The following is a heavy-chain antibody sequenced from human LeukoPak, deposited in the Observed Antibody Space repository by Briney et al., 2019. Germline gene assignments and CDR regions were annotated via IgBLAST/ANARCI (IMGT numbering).Heavy chain of an antibody. J-gene: IGHJ3*02. CDR1: GGSISSGGYS. CDR3: ARQDYYDSSAYQDAFDI. D-gene: IGHD3-22*01. CDR2: IYHSGST. Sequence: SETLSLTCAVSGGSISSGGYSWSWIRQPPGKGLEWIGYIYHSGSTYYNPSLKSRVTISVDRSKNQFSLKLSSVTAADTAVYYCARQDYYDSSAYQDAFDIWGQGTMVTVSS. V-gene: IGHV4-30-2*01.